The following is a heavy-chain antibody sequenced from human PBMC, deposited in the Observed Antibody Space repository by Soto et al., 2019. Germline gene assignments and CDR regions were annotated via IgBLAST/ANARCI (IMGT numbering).Heavy chain of an antibody. CDR3: NLVVTSPPY. V-gene: IGHV1-8*01. J-gene: IGHJ4*02. CDR2: MNPNSGNT. Sequence: QVQLVQSGAEVKKPGASVKVSCKASGYTFTSFEINWVRQATGQGLEWMGWMNPNSGNTGYAQKFQGRVTMTRNTSISTAYMELSRLRSEDTAVYYCNLVVTSPPYWGQGTLVTVSS. CDR1: GYTFTSFE. D-gene: IGHD2-21*02.